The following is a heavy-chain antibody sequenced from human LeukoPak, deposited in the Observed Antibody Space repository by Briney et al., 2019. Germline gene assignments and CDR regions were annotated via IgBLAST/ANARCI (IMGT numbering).Heavy chain of an antibody. CDR2: IKQDGSEK. CDR1: PFTIRDYW. Sequence: GGSLRLSCAASPFTIRDYWMSRVRQTPGKGLEWVANIKQDGSEKYYVGSVKGRFSISRDNVKNALYLQMNSLKVEDTGVYYCVRGAYYAAYWGQGTLVTVSS. V-gene: IGHV3-7*01. CDR3: VRGAYYAAY. D-gene: IGHD2/OR15-2a*01. J-gene: IGHJ4*02.